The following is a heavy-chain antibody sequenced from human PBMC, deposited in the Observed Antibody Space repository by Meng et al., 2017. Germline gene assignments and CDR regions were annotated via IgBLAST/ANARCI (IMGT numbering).Heavy chain of an antibody. V-gene: IGHV1-18*01. D-gene: IGHD6-6*01. Sequence: ASVKVSCKASGYTFTSYGISWVRQAPGQGLEWMGWISAYNGNTNYAQKLQGRVTMTTDTSTSTAYMELRSLRSDDTAVYYCARAPEYSSSSFIHYYYYYGMDVWGQGTTVTVSS. CDR2: ISAYNGNT. CDR1: GYTFTSYG. J-gene: IGHJ6*02. CDR3: ARAPEYSSSSFIHYYYYYGMDV.